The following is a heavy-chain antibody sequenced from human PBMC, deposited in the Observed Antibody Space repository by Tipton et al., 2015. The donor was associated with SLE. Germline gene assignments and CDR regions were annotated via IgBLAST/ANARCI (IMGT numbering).Heavy chain of an antibody. V-gene: IGHV4-34*01. CDR1: GFTFSSYA. D-gene: IGHD6-13*01. J-gene: IGHJ6*03. Sequence: LRLSCAASGFTFSSYAMSWVRQAPGKGLEWVGEINHSGSTNYNPSLKSRVTISVDRSKNQFSLKLNSVTAADTAVYYCARATPGGIAAAGYYYYMDVWGKGTTVTGSS. CDR3: ARATPGGIAAAGYYYYMDV. CDR2: INHSGST.